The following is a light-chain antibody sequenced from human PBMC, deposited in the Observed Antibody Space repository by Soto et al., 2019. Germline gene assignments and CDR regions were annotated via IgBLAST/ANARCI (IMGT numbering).Light chain of an antibody. CDR1: QRVRSSF. V-gene: IGKV3-20*01. CDR2: GAS. Sequence: EIVLTQSPGTLSLSPGERATLSCRASQRVRSSFLAWYQQKPGQAPRLFIYGASSRATGIPDRFSGSGSGTNFALTISRLEPEDFAVYSCQQYGSSPLTFGGGTKGDIK. J-gene: IGKJ4*01. CDR3: QQYGSSPLT.